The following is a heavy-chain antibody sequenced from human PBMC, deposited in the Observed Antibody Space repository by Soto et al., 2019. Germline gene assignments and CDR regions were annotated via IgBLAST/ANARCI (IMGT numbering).Heavy chain of an antibody. CDR3: ERGKDCGVVTPSKTNWFGL. D-gene: IGHD3-3*01. CDR2: ISPYNGYT. CDR1: GYTFTSYG. J-gene: IGHJ5*02. Sequence: QVQLVQSGAEVKKPGASVKVSCKASGYTFTSYGLSWVRQAPGQGLEWMGWISPYNGYTNYAQTLQGRVTMTNDTSRSRAYMELRSLRSDDTAVDYCERGKDCGVVTPSKTNWFGLWGQGTLVNVSS. V-gene: IGHV1-18*01.